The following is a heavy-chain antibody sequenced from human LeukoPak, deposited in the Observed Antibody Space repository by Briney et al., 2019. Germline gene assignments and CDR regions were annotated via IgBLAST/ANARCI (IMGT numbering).Heavy chain of an antibody. D-gene: IGHD3-3*01. CDR2: IWYDGSNK. V-gene: IGHV3-33*01. Sequence: GGSLRLSCAASGFTFSSYGMRSVRQAPGKGLEWVAVIWYDGSNKYYADSVKGRFTISRDNSKNTLYLQMNSLRAEDTAVYYCARDRFWSGPYNWFDPWGQGTLVTVSS. CDR3: ARDRFWSGPYNWFDP. CDR1: GFTFSSYG. J-gene: IGHJ5*02.